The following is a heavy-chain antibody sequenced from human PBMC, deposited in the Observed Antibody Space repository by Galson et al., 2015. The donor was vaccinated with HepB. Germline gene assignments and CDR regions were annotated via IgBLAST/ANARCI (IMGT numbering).Heavy chain of an antibody. Sequence: SLRLSCAASGFTFTNAWMNWVRQAPGKGLEWVGRIKDKTDGGTTDYAAPVKGRFTISRDDSKNTLYLQMNSLKTEDTAVYYCTTAMVRGVNVRWGQGTLVTVSS. V-gene: IGHV3-15*07. CDR3: TTAMVRGVNVR. J-gene: IGHJ1*01. CDR2: IKDKTDGGTT. CDR1: GFTFTNAW. D-gene: IGHD3-10*01.